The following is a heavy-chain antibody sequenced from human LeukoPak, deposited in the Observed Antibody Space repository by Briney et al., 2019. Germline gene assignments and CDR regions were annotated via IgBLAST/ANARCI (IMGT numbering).Heavy chain of an antibody. CDR3: AGVRGYGSGGWWFDP. CDR1: GGSFSGYY. D-gene: IGHD3-10*01. V-gene: IGHV4-34*01. Sequence: SETLSLTCAVYGGSFSGYYWSWIRQPPGKGLEWIGEINHSGSTNYNPSLKSRVTISVDTSKNQFSLKLSSVTAADTAVYYCAGVRGYGSGGWWFDPWGQGTLVTVSS. J-gene: IGHJ5*02. CDR2: INHSGST.